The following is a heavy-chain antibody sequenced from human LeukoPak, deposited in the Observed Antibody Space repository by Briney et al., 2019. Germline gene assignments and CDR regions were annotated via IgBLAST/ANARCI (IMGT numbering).Heavy chain of an antibody. CDR1: GYTFTGYY. CDR2: INPNSGGT. J-gene: IGHJ4*02. V-gene: IGHV1-2*02. CDR3: ARDRIRGTYCSSTSCYTLAY. D-gene: IGHD2-2*02. Sequence: GASVKVSCKASGYTFTGYYMHWVRQAPGQGLEWMGWINPNSGGTNYAQKFQGRVTVTRDTSISTAYMELSRLRSDDTAVYYCARDRIRGTYCSSTSCYTLAYWGQGTLVTVSS.